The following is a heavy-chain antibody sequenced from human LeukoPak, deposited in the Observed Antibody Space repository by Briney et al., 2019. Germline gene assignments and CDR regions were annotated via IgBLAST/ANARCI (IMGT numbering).Heavy chain of an antibody. V-gene: IGHV3-48*04. Sequence: GGSLKLSCAASGFTFNTFSMNWVRQAPGKGLEWVSYISSVSNAMYYADSVKGRFTISRDNAKNSLYLQMNSLRAEDTAMYYCARDLRGGYGPWGQGTMVTVSS. CDR1: GFTFNTFS. J-gene: IGHJ3*01. CDR2: ISSVSNAM. D-gene: IGHD2-15*01. CDR3: ARDLRGGYGP.